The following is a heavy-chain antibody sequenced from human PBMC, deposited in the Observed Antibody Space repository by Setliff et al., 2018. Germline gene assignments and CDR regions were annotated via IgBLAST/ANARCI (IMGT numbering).Heavy chain of an antibody. Sequence: SETLSLTCTFYGGPFSDYYWGWVRQTPGKGLEWIAEINPSGTTNYIPSLKSRLTISVDTSKRQFPLKLISVTAADTAVYYCRFWSYVYKNDYWAQGTLVTVSS. CDR1: GGPFSDYY. D-gene: IGHD3-16*01. CDR2: INPSGTT. CDR3: RFWSYVYKNDY. V-gene: IGHV4-34*01. J-gene: IGHJ4*02.